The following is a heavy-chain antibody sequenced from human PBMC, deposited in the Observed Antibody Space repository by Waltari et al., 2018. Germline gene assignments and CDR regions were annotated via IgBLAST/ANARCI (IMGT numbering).Heavy chain of an antibody. CDR2: ISYDGSNK. D-gene: IGHD3-22*01. CDR1: GFTFSSYG. V-gene: IGHV3-30*03. Sequence: QVQLVESGGGVVQPGRSLRLSCAASGFTFSSYGMHWVRQAPGKGLEWVAVISYDGSNKYYADSVKGRFTISRDNSKNTLYLQMNSLRAEDTAVYYCADYYYDSSGWGIGAFDIWGQGTMVTVSS. J-gene: IGHJ3*02. CDR3: ADYYYDSSGWGIGAFDI.